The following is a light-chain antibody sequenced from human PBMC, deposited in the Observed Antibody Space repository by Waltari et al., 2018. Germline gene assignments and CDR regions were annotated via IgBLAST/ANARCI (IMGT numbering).Light chain of an antibody. J-gene: IGLJ3*02. CDR3: ATWDDRLDGVV. Sequence: QSVLTQPPSASGAPGQRVTISCSGSRSNIETNTVNWYQQFPGTAPKLLISTNNLRPSGVPDRVSGSKSGTSASLAISGLQSEDEADYYCATWDDRLDGVVFGGGTKLTV. V-gene: IGLV1-44*01. CDR1: RSNIETNT. CDR2: TNN.